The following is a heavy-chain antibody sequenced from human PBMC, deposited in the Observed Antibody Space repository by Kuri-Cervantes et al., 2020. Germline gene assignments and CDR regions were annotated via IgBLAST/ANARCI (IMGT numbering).Heavy chain of an antibody. J-gene: IGHJ4*02. CDR3: ARLSTAVTGI. Sequence: GESLKISCAASGFTFSSYAMSWVRQAPGKGLEWVAVISYDGSNKYYADSVKGRFTISRDNAKNSLYLQLNSLTAEDTAVYYCARLSTAVTGIWGQGTLVTVSS. CDR2: ISYDGSNK. D-gene: IGHD2-21*02. V-gene: IGHV3-30*03. CDR1: GFTFSSYA.